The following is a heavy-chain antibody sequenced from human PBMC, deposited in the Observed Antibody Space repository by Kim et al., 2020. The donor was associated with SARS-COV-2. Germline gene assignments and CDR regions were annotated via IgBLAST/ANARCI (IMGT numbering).Heavy chain of an antibody. J-gene: IGHJ3*02. D-gene: IGHD3-9*01. CDR1: GFTFSNAW. V-gene: IGHV3-15*01. CDR2: IKSKTDGGTT. Sequence: GGSLRLSCAASGFTFSNAWMSWVRQAPGKGLEWVGRIKSKTDGGTTDYAAPVKGRFTISRDDSKNTLYLQMNSLKTEDTAVYYCTTDRPTIPYYDILTGYPDAFDIWGQGTMFTVSS. CDR3: TTDRPTIPYYDILTGYPDAFDI.